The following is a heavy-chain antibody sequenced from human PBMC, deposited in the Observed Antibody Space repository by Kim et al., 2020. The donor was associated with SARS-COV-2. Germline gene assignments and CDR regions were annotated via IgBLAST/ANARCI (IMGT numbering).Heavy chain of an antibody. CDR3: TRGSRELLFWFDP. D-gene: IGHD1-26*01. Sequence: ASVKVSCKASGYTFTSYGINWVRQAPGQGLEWMGWINTNTGNPTYAQGFTGRFVFSLDTSVSTAYLQINSLKAEDTAVYSCTRGSRELLFWFDPWGQGTLVTVSS. J-gene: IGHJ5*02. CDR1: GYTFTSYG. CDR2: INTNTGNP. V-gene: IGHV7-4-1*02.